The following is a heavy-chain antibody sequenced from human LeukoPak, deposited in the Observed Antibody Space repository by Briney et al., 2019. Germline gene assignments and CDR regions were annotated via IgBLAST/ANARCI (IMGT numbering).Heavy chain of an antibody. Sequence: SETLSLTCAVSGYSISSDYYWGWIRQPPGKGLEWIGSIYHSGSTYYNPSLKSRVTISVDTPKNQFSLKLSSVTAADTAVYYCARLGPAAPYYYMDVWGKGTTVTVSS. V-gene: IGHV4-38-2*01. CDR2: IYHSGST. J-gene: IGHJ6*03. CDR1: GYSISSDYY. D-gene: IGHD6-13*01. CDR3: ARLGPAAPYYYMDV.